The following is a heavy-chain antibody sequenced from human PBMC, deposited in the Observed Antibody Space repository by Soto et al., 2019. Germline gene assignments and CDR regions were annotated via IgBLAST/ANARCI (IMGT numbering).Heavy chain of an antibody. V-gene: IGHV4-61*03. CDR3: ARVKSGAVFDY. J-gene: IGHJ4*02. D-gene: IGHD1-26*01. Sequence: CILQSPGKGLEWIGYIYYSGSTNYNPSLNSRVTISVNTSKKHFSLKLTSVTAADTAVYYCARVKSGAVFDYWGQGTLVTVSS. CDR2: IYYSGST.